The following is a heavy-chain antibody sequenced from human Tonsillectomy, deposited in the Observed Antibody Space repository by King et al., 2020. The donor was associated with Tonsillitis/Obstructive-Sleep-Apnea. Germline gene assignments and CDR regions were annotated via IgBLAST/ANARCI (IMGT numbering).Heavy chain of an antibody. V-gene: IGHV3-30*03. CDR1: GFTFSSYG. CDR2: ISYAGSNK. Sequence: VQLVESGGGVVQPGRSLGLSCAASGFTFSSYGMHGVRQAPGKGLEWVAVISYAGSNKYYADSVKGRFTIFRDNSKNTLYLQMNSLRAEDTAVYYCASRALYWGQGTLVTVSS. J-gene: IGHJ4*02. CDR3: ASRALY.